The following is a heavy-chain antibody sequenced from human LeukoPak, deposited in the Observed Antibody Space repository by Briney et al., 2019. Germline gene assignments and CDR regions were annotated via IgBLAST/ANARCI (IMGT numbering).Heavy chain of an antibody. CDR2: IIPNSGGT. J-gene: IGHJ4*02. V-gene: IGHV1-2*02. D-gene: IGHD3-10*01. Sequence: ASVKVSCKAFGYTFSDYYLHWVRRAPGQGLEWMGWIIPNSGGTAYAQNFEGRVTMTRDTSISTAYMELSRLRSDDTAMYYCARIRTSGSYFNAWGQGSLVTVSS. CDR1: GYTFSDYY. CDR3: ARIRTSGSYFNA.